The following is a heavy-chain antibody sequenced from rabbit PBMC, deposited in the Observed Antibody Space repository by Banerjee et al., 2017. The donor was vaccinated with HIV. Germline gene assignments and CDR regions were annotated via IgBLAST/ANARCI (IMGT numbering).Heavy chain of an antibody. V-gene: IGHV1S40*01. J-gene: IGHJ4*01. Sequence: QSLEESGGDLVKPGASLTLTCTASGFSFSRDYWIYWVRQAPGKGLEWIGCISTGSGSTDYASWAKGRFTISKTSSTTVTLQMTSLTVADTATYFCARWGSGWSLNLWGQGTLVTVS. CDR1: GFSFSRDYW. CDR3: ARWGSGWSLNL. CDR2: ISTGSGST. D-gene: IGHD1-1*01.